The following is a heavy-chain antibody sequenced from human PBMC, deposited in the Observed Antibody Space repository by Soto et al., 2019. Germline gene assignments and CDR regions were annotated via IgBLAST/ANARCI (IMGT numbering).Heavy chain of an antibody. CDR1: GFTFSSYW. CDR3: ARDLEIFGVVSSVY. V-gene: IGHV3-74*01. Sequence: EVQLVESGGGLVQPGGSLRLSCAASGFTFSSYWMHWVRQAPGKGLVWVSRINSDGSSTSYADSVKGRFTISRDNAKKRLYLQMNSLGDEDTAVYYCARDLEIFGVVSSVYWGQGTLVTVSS. D-gene: IGHD3-3*01. J-gene: IGHJ4*02. CDR2: INSDGSST.